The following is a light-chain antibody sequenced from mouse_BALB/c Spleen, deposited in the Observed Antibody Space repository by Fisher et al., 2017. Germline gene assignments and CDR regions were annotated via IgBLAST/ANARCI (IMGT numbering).Light chain of an antibody. Sequence: IVITQTTAIMSASLGEEITLTCSASSSVSYMHWYQQKPGSSPKPWIYRTSNLASGAPARFSGSGSGTSYSLTISRMEAEDAATYYCQQWSSYPLTFGAGTKLELK. CDR3: QQWSSYPLT. CDR2: RTS. J-gene: IGKJ5*01. V-gene: IGKV4-57*01. CDR1: SSVSY.